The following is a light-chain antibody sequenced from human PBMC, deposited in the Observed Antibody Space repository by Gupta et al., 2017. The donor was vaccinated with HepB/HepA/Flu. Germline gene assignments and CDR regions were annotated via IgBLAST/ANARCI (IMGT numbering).Light chain of an antibody. CDR2: DVS. CDR1: SSDVGGYNY. V-gene: IGLV2-11*01. J-gene: IGLJ1*01. CDR3: CSYAGSYTYV. Sequence: QSALTQPRSVSGSPGQSVTISCTGTSSDVGGYNYVSWYQQHPGKAPKLMKYDVSKRPSGVPDRCSGSKSGKNDSTTISGLQAEDDAYYYCCSYAGSYTYVFGTGTKVTVL.